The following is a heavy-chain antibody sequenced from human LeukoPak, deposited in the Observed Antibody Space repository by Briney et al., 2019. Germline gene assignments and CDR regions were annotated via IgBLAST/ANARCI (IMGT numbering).Heavy chain of an antibody. Sequence: GGSLRLSCAASGFTYTNYAMSWVRQAPGKGLDFVSSISNSGETTNYADSVKGRFTISRDNSKNTLYLQMNSLRAEDTAVYYCARGLWWSKYYFDYWGQGTLVTVSS. CDR3: ARGLWWSKYYFDY. V-gene: IGHV3-23*01. J-gene: IGHJ4*02. D-gene: IGHD2-21*01. CDR1: GFTYTNYA. CDR2: ISNSGETT.